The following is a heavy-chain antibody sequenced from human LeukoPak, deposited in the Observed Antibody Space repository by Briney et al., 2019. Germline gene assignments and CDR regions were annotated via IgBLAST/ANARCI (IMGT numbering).Heavy chain of an antibody. CDR1: GGSISSDTYY. D-gene: IGHD4-23*01. CDR3: ARRLTTVVTPGFRAFDI. CDR2: IYTSGST. J-gene: IGHJ3*02. Sequence: PSETLSLTCTVSGGSISSDTYYWSWIRQPAGKGLEWIGRIYTSGSTNYNPSLKSRVTISVDTSKNQFSLKLSSVTAADTAVYYCARRLTTVVTPGFRAFDIWGQGTMVTVSS. V-gene: IGHV4-61*02.